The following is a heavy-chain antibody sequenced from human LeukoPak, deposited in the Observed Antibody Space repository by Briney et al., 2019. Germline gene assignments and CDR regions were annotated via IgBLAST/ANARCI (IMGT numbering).Heavy chain of an antibody. V-gene: IGHV1-8*01. CDR3: ARGVSYQFDP. CDR2: MNPNSGNT. CDR1: GYTFTSYD. Sequence: ASVKVTCKASGYTFTSYDINWVRQATGQGLEWMGWMNPNSGNTGYAQKFQGRVTFTRNTSINTAYMELSSLRSEDTAVYYCARGVSYQFDPWGQGTLVTVSS. J-gene: IGHJ5*02.